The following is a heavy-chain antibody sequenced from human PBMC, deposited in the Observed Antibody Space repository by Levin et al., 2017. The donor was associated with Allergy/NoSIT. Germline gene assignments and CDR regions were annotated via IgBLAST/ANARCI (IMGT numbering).Heavy chain of an antibody. CDR3: ARGGAFWKKYMDV. V-gene: IGHV1-18*01. CDR2: ISTYNGDT. CDR1: GYTFAGHA. J-gene: IGHJ6*03. Sequence: GESLKISCRASGYTFAGHAITWVRQAPGQGLEWMGWISTYNGDTNYAEKFQGRVIITTDKSTSTAYMELRSLTSDDTAVYYCARGGAFWKKYMDVWGEGTTVTVSS. D-gene: IGHD3-3*01.